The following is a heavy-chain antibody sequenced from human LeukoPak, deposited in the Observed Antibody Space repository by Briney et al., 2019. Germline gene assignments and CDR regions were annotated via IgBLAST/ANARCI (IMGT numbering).Heavy chain of an antibody. CDR1: GGSFSGYY. V-gene: IGHV4-34*01. Sequence: SETLSLTCAVYGGSFSGYYWSWIRQPPGKGLEWIGEINHSGSTNYNPSLKSRGTISVDPSQNQFSLKLSSVTAADTAVYYCARVDYYGDWFDPWGQGTLVTVSS. J-gene: IGHJ5*02. D-gene: IGHD3-3*01. CDR3: ARVDYYGDWFDP. CDR2: INHSGST.